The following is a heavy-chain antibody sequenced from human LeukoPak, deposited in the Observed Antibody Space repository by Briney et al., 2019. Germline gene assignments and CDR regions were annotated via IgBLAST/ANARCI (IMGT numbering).Heavy chain of an antibody. CDR3: ARMTTVTRNYYYYGMDV. J-gene: IGHJ6*02. Sequence: LGGSLRLSCAASGFTFSSYWMHWVRQAPGKGLVWVSRINSDGSSTSYADSVKGRFTISRDNSKNTLYLQMNSLRAEDTAVYYCARMTTVTRNYYYYGMDVWGQGTTVTVSS. CDR1: GFTFSSYW. D-gene: IGHD4-17*01. CDR2: INSDGSST. V-gene: IGHV3-74*01.